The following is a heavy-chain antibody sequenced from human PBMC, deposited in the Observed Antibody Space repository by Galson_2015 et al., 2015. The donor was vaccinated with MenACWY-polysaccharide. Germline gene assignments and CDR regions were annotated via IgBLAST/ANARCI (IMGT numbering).Heavy chain of an antibody. CDR1: GYTFTSYA. Sequence: SVKVSCKASGYTFTSYAMHWVRQAPGQRLEWMGWINAGNGNTRYSQKFQGRVTITRDTSASTAYMELSSLRSEDTAVYYCARVTMVRGVMNYWGQGTLVTVSS. D-gene: IGHD3-10*01. V-gene: IGHV1-3*01. CDR2: INAGNGNT. J-gene: IGHJ4*02. CDR3: ARVTMVRGVMNY.